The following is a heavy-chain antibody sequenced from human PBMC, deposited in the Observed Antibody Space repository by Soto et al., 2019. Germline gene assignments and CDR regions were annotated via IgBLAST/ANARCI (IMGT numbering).Heavy chain of an antibody. CDR2: TYYRSTWYS. V-gene: IGHV6-1*01. CDR3: ARSSGSLDY. J-gene: IGHJ4*02. CDR1: GDSVSSNSAA. D-gene: IGHD3-10*01. Sequence: PSQTLSLTCVISGDSVSSNSAAWNWIRQSPSRGLEWLGRTYYRSTWYSYYAESLKGRITVNPDTSKNQFSLQLNSVTPEDTAIYYCARSSGSLDYWGQGALVTVSS.